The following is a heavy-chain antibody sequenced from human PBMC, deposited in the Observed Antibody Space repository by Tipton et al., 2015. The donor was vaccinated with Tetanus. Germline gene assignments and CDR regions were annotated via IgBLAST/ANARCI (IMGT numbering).Heavy chain of an antibody. J-gene: IGHJ5*02. V-gene: IGHV4-59*01. CDR3: ARGGRYDYGVQGWFDP. D-gene: IGHD4-17*01. CDR1: GGSISSYY. Sequence: TLSLTCTVSGGSISSYYWSWIRQPPGKGLEWIGYIYYSGSTNYNPSLKSRVTISVDTSKNQFSLKLGSVTAADTAVYYCARGGRYDYGVQGWFDPWGQGTLVTVSS. CDR2: IYYSGST.